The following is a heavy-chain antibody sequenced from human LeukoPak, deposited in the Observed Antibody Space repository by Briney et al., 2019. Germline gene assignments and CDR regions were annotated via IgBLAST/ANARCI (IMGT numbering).Heavy chain of an antibody. J-gene: IGHJ4*02. CDR2: IYSGGST. Sequence: QSGGSLRLSCAASGFTVSTNYMSWARQAPGKGLEWVSVIYSGGSTYYADSVKGRFTISRDNSKNTLYLQMNSLRAEDTAVYYCARGVGSGSRLRAGDYWGQGTLVTVSS. D-gene: IGHD1-26*01. CDR3: ARGVGSGSRLRAGDY. CDR1: GFTVSTNY. V-gene: IGHV3-53*01.